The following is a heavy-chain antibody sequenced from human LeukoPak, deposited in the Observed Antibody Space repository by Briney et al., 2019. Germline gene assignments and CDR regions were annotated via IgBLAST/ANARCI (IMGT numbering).Heavy chain of an antibody. Sequence: GGSLRLSCAASGFTVSSNYMTWVRQAPGKGLEWVSVIYSGSSTYYTDSVKGRFTISSDNSNTTLYLQMNSLRTEDTAVYYCARGVAPAHFDPWGQGTLVTVSS. CDR3: ARGVAPAHFDP. J-gene: IGHJ5*02. V-gene: IGHV3-66*02. D-gene: IGHD5-12*01. CDR1: GFTVSSNY. CDR2: IYSGSST.